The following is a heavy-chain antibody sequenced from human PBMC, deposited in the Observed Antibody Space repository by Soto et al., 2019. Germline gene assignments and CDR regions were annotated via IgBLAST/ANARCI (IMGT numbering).Heavy chain of an antibody. J-gene: IGHJ4*02. Sequence: GGSLRLSCAASGFTFSSYAMHWVRQAPGKGLEWVAVISYDGSNKYYADSVKGRFTISRDNSKNTLYLQMNSLRAEDTAVYYCARALYYDFWSGYYFEEQDFDYWGQGTLVTVSS. V-gene: IGHV3-30-3*01. CDR3: ARALYYDFWSGYYFEEQDFDY. D-gene: IGHD3-3*01. CDR1: GFTFSSYA. CDR2: ISYDGSNK.